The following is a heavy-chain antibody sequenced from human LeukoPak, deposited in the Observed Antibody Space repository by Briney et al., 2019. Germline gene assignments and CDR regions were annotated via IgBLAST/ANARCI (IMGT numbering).Heavy chain of an antibody. CDR3: ARPQLGYCSSTSCYSPDY. CDR2: ISSSSSYI. Sequence: GGSMRLSCAASGFTFSSDSMNWVRQAPGKGLEWGSSISSSSSYIYYADSVKGRFIISRDNAKNSLYLQMNSLRAEDTAVYYCARPQLGYCSSTSCYSPDYWGQGTLVTVSS. V-gene: IGHV3-21*01. CDR1: GFTFSSDS. D-gene: IGHD2-2*01. J-gene: IGHJ4*02.